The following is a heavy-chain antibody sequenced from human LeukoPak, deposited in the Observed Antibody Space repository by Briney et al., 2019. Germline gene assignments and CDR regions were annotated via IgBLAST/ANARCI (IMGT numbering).Heavy chain of an antibody. CDR3: TRSGYSPSPFDY. Sequence: GGSLRLSCTASGFTFGDYAMSWFRQAPGKGLEWVGFIRSKAYGGTTEYAASVKGRFTISRDDSKSIAYLQMNSLETEDTAVYYCTRSGYSPSPFDYWGQGTLVTVSS. J-gene: IGHJ4*02. CDR1: GFTFGDYA. D-gene: IGHD6-25*01. V-gene: IGHV3-49*03. CDR2: IRSKAYGGTT.